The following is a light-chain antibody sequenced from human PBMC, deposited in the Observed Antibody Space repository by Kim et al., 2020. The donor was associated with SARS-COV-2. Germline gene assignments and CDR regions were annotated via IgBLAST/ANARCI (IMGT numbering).Light chain of an antibody. CDR2: LGS. J-gene: IGKJ5*01. Sequence: DIVTTQSPLSLPVTPGEPASISCRSSQSLLHSNGYNYLGWYLQKPGQSPQLLIYLGSNRASGVPDRFSGSGSGTDCTLKISRVEAEDVGVFYCMQAPQTITFGQGTRLEIK. V-gene: IGKV2-28*01. CDR3: MQAPQTIT. CDR1: QSLLHSNGYNY.